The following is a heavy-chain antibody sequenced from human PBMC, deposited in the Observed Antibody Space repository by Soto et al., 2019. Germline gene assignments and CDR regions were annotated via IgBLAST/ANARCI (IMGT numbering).Heavy chain of an antibody. Sequence: PGGSLRLSCAASGFTFSSYSMNWVRQAPGKGQEWDSSISSSSSYIYYADSVKGRFTISRDNAKNSLYLQMNSLRAEDTAVYYCARQNSNYAFYYYYYYMDVWGKGTTVTVSS. CDR3: ARQNSNYAFYYYYYYMDV. CDR2: ISSSSSYI. J-gene: IGHJ6*03. CDR1: GFTFSSYS. V-gene: IGHV3-21*01. D-gene: IGHD4-4*01.